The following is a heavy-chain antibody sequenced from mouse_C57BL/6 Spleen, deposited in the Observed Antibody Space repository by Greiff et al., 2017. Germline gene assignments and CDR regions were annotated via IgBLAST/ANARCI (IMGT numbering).Heavy chain of an antibody. Sequence: EVKVEESGGGLVKPGGSLKLSCAASGFTFSDYGMHWVRQAPEKGLEWVAYISSGSSTIYYADTVKGRFTISRDNAKNTLFLQMTSLRSEDTAMYYCARGKLLEFDYWGQGTTLTVSS. CDR1: GFTFSDYG. J-gene: IGHJ2*01. V-gene: IGHV5-17*01. CDR3: ARGKLLEFDY. CDR2: ISSGSSTI.